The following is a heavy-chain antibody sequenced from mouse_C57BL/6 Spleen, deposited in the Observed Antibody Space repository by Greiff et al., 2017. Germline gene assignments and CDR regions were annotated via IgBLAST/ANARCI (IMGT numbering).Heavy chain of an antibody. CDR1: GYTFTSYW. Sequence: QVQLQQPGAELVKPGASVKLSCKASGYTFTSYWMQWVKQRPGQGLEWIGEIDPSDSYTNYNQKFKGKATLTVDTSSSTAYMQLSSLTSEYSAVYYCARDYGSSSYAMDYWGQGTSVTVSS. J-gene: IGHJ4*01. CDR2: IDPSDSYT. CDR3: ARDYGSSSYAMDY. V-gene: IGHV1-50*01. D-gene: IGHD1-1*01.